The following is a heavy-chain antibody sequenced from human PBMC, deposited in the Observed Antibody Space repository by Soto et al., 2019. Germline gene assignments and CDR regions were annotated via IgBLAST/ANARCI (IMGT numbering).Heavy chain of an antibody. J-gene: IGHJ4*02. CDR1: GYTFTNHW. D-gene: IGHD6-13*01. V-gene: IGHV5-51*01. Sequence: ESLKISCKCSGYTFTNHWIGWVRQMPGKGLEWMGIIYPGDSDTKYSPSFQGQVTISVDKSISTAYLQWSSLKASDTALYFCALHYASWSRRFDHWGQGTQVTVPS. CDR3: ALHYASWSRRFDH. CDR2: IYPGDSDT.